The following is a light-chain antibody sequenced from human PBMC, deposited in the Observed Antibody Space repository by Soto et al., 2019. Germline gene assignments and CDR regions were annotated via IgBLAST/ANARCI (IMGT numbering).Light chain of an antibody. Sequence: EFVLTQSPGTLSLSPGERATLSCRASQTVRNNYLAWYQQKPGQAPRLLIYGASSRATGIPDRFSGSGSGTDFTLTISRLEPEDFAVYYCQQYGGSLSGRFGQGTKVDI. CDR3: QQYGGSLSGR. CDR1: QTVRNNY. V-gene: IGKV3-20*01. J-gene: IGKJ1*01. CDR2: GAS.